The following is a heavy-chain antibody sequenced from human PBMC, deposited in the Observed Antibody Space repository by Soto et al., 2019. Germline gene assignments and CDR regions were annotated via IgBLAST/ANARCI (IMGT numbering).Heavy chain of an antibody. Sequence: GESLKISCKGFGYSFSNYWIAWVRQMPGKGLEWMAIIYPSDSDTRYSPSFQGQVTTSADKSISTAYLQWSSLKASDTALYYCARGRHCSASNCAASDYWGQGTLVTVSS. CDR2: IYPSDSDT. D-gene: IGHD4-4*01. CDR1: GYSFSNYW. CDR3: ARGRHCSASNCAASDY. V-gene: IGHV5-51*01. J-gene: IGHJ4*02.